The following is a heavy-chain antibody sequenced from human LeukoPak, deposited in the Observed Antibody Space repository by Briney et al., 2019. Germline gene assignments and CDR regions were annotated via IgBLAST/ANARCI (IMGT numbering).Heavy chain of an antibody. J-gene: IGHJ4*02. CDR1: GYSISSGYY. V-gene: IGHV4-38-2*01. Sequence: SETLSLTCAVSGYSISSGYYWGWIRQPPGKGLEWIGSIYHSGSTYYNPSLKSRVTISVDTSKNQFSLKLSSVTAADTAVYYCARHPGPFWRKWYFDYWGQGTLSPSPQ. CDR3: ARHPGPFWRKWYFDY. D-gene: IGHD3-3*01. CDR2: IYHSGST.